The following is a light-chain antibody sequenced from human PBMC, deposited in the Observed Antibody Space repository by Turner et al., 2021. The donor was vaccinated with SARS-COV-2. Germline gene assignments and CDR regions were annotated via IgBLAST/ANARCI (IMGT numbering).Light chain of an antibody. Sequence: ELGLTQSPGNLSLSPEQRATRSCRASQSLYSSDLAWYPQKPGQAPRLLIYGSSSRATGSQDKFSGSGSGTVFTLTISRLEPEDFAVYYCQHHGFSPHTFGQGRNLEIK. CDR1: QSLYSSD. CDR3: QHHGFSPHT. J-gene: IGKJ2*01. CDR2: GSS. V-gene: IGKV3-20*01.